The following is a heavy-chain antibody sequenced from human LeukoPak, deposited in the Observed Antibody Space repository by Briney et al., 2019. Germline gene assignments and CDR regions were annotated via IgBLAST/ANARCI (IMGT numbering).Heavy chain of an antibody. CDR1: GFTFSSYA. V-gene: IGHV3-30-3*01. CDR3: ARVLDLAVAFDI. Sequence: GGSLRLSCAASGFTFSSYAMHWVRQAPGKGLEWVAVISYNGSNKYYADSVKGRFTISRDNSKNTLYLQMNSLRAEDTAVYYCARVLDLAVAFDIWGQGTMVTVSS. CDR2: ISYNGSNK. J-gene: IGHJ3*02.